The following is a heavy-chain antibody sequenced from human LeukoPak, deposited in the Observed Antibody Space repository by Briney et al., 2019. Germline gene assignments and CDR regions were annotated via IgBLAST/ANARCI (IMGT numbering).Heavy chain of an antibody. D-gene: IGHD2-2*02. V-gene: IGHV3-7*01. CDR2: IKQDGSEK. CDR3: ARGDIVVVPAAIPAFDI. J-gene: IGHJ3*02. CDR1: GLTYSSYW. Sequence: PGGSLTLPCAPSGLTYSSYWMSWLRQAPGKSLEWVANIKQDGSEKYYVHSVKSRFTISRDNDKNPLYQQMHNLRADDTALYYCARGDIVVVPAAIPAFDIWGQGTMVTVSS.